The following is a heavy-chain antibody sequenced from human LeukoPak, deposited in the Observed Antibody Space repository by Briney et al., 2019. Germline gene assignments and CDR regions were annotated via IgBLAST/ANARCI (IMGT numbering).Heavy chain of an antibody. CDR1: GASISRYY. D-gene: IGHD3-22*01. CDR3: ARASYSYDINGWVPFDY. V-gene: IGHV4-4*08. J-gene: IGHJ4*02. CDR2: IYTSGST. Sequence: SETLSLTCTVSGASISRYYWSWIRQPPGKGLEWIGRIYTSGSTNYNPSLKSRVTISGDTSKNQFSLRLSSVTAADTAVYYCARASYSYDINGWVPFDYWGQGTLVTVSS.